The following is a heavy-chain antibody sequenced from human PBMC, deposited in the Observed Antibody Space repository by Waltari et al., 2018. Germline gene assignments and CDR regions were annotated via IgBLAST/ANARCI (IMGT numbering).Heavy chain of an antibody. D-gene: IGHD1-26*01. Sequence: EVQLMESGGGLVQPGGSLRLSCVASGFRVRPGFLSWVRQAPGKGLEWVSAIFSGDTTYYTDSVKGRFSTSRDNSKNTLFLQMNSLRAEDTAVYYCARVARGTLYDAFDIWGQGTMVTVSS. CDR3: ARVARGTLYDAFDI. J-gene: IGHJ3*02. CDR2: IFSGDTT. V-gene: IGHV3-66*01. CDR1: GFRVRPGF.